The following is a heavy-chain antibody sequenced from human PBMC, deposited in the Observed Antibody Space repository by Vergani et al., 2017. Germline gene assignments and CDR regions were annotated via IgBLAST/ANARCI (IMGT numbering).Heavy chain of an antibody. D-gene: IGHD6-13*01. V-gene: IGHV3-74*01. CDR1: GFTFSSYW. J-gene: IGHJ6*03. CDR2: INSDGSST. Sequence: EVQLLESGGGLVQPGGSLRLSCAASGFTFSSYWIHWVRQAPGKGLMWVSRINSDGSSTSYADSVKGRFTISRDNAKNTLYLQTNSLRAEDTAVYYCAREGQQLXFTTDYYYYYYMDVWGKGTTVTVSS. CDR3: AREGQQLXFTTDYYYYYYMDV.